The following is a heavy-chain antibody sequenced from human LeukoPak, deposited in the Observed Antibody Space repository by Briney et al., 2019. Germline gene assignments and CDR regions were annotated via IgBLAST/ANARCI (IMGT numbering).Heavy chain of an antibody. V-gene: IGHV1-69*02. CDR3: ARPRYCTNGVCYTRSFDY. J-gene: IGHJ4*02. Sequence: ASVKVSCKASGYTFTGYYMHWVRQAPGQGLEWMGRIIPILGIANYAQKFQGRVTITADKSTSTAYMELSSLRSEGTAVYYCARPRYCTNGVCYTRSFDYWGQGTLVTVSS. CDR1: GYTFTGYY. D-gene: IGHD2-8*01. CDR2: IIPILGIA.